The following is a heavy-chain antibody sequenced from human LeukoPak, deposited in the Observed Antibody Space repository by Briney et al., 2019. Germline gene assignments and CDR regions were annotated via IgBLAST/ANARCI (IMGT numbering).Heavy chain of an antibody. CDR2: ISSSSSYI. V-gene: IGHV3-21*01. Sequence: GGSLRLSCTASGFTFGDYAMSWVRQAPRKGLEWVSSISSSSSYIYYADSVKGRFTISRDNAKNSLYLQMNSLRAEDTALYYCARDGDTVLTRGYYYYMDVWGKGTTVTVSS. CDR1: GFTFGDYA. J-gene: IGHJ6*03. D-gene: IGHD4-23*01. CDR3: ARDGDTVLTRGYYYYMDV.